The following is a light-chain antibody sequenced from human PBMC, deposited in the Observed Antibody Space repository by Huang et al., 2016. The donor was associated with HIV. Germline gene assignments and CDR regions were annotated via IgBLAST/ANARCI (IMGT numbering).Light chain of an antibody. CDR1: ESISNN. J-gene: IGKJ1*01. CDR3: QQYNNWWT. V-gene: IGKV3-15*01. CDR2: GAS. Sequence: EIVMTQSPATLSVSPGERATLSCRASESISNNLAWYQQKPGQAPRLLIHGASTRATGIPARFSGSGSGTEFTLTISSLQSEDSAVYYCQQYNNWWTFGQGTKVEI.